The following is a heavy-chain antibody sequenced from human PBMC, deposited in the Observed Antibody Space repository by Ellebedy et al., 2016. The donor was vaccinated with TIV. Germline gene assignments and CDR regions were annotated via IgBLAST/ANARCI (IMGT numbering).Heavy chain of an antibody. CDR2: IYDSGST. J-gene: IGHJ4*02. CDR1: GGTVRNSY. Sequence: SETLSLXXTVSGGTVRNSYWNWIRQTPGTGLEWIAYIYDSGSTNYNPSLRSRATISIDTSKNQFSLKLSSVTAADTAVYYCARFRGGGGSSYFDHWGQGTLVTVSS. CDR3: ARFRGGGGSSYFDH. V-gene: IGHV4-59*02. D-gene: IGHD2-15*01.